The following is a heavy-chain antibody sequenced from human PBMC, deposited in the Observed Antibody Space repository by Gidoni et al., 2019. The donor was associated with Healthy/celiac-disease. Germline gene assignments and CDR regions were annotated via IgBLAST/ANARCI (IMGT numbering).Heavy chain of an antibody. J-gene: IGHJ3*02. CDR3: ARDSKDTAMVLGAFDI. Sequence: QVQLVQSGAEVKKPGSSVKVSCKASGGTFSSYTISWVRQAPGQGLEWMGRIIPILGIANYAQKFQGRVTITADKSTSTAYMELSSLRSEDTAVYYCARDSKDTAMVLGAFDIWGQGTMVTVSS. CDR2: IIPILGIA. CDR1: GGTFSSYT. V-gene: IGHV1-69*08. D-gene: IGHD5-18*01.